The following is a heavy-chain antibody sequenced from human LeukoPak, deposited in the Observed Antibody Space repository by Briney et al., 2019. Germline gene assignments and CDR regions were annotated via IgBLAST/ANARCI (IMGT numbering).Heavy chain of an antibody. CDR2: ISGSGGST. J-gene: IGHJ4*02. D-gene: IGHD5-24*01. CDR1: GFTFSSYA. Sequence: GGSLRLSCAASGFTFSSYAMSWVRQAPGKGLEWVSAISGSGGSTYYADSVKGRFTISRDNSKNTLYLQMNSLRAEDTAVYYCATPPRWLQLGGYDYWGQGTLVTVSS. CDR3: ATPPRWLQLGGYDY. V-gene: IGHV3-23*01.